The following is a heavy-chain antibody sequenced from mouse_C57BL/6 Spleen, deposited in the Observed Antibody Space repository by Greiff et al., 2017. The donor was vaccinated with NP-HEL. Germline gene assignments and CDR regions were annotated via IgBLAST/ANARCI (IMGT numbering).Heavy chain of an antibody. V-gene: IGHV5-4*01. J-gene: IGHJ2*01. Sequence: EVKLVESGGGLVKPGGSLKLSCAASGFTFSSYAMSWVRQTPEKRLEWVATISDGGSYTYYPDNVKGRFTISRDNAKNNLYLQMSHLKSEDTAMYYCARERTYYGSSYFDYWGQGTTLTVSS. D-gene: IGHD1-1*01. CDR3: ARERTYYGSSYFDY. CDR1: GFTFSSYA. CDR2: ISDGGSYT.